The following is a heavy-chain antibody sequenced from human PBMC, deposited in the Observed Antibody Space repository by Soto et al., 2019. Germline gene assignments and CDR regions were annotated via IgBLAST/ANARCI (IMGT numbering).Heavy chain of an antibody. J-gene: IGHJ4*02. CDR2: IVVGSGNT. Sequence: SVKLSCKASGFTFTSSAVQWVRQAREQRLEWIGWIVVGSGNTNYAQKFQERVTITRDMSTSTAYMQLSSLRSEDTAVYYCAAAPYYYHSSAYYFDYWGQGTLDTVSS. D-gene: IGHD3-22*01. CDR1: GFTFTSSA. CDR3: AAAPYYYHSSAYYFDY. V-gene: IGHV1-58*01.